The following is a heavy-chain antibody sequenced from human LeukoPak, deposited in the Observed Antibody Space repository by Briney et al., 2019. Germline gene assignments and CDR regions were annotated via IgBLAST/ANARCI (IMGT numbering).Heavy chain of an antibody. Sequence: ASVKVSCKASGYTFTGYYMHWVRQAPGQGLEWMGWINPNSGGTNYAQKFQGRVTMTRDTSISTAYMELSRLRSDDTAVYYCARDADFWSGYYAAEYLQHWGQGTLVTVSS. D-gene: IGHD3-3*01. J-gene: IGHJ1*01. CDR3: ARDADFWSGYYAAEYLQH. CDR2: INPNSGGT. V-gene: IGHV1-2*02. CDR1: GYTFTGYY.